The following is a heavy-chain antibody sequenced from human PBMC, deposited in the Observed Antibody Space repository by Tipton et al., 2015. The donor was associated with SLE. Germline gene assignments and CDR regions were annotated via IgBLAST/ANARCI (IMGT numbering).Heavy chain of an antibody. Sequence: TLSLTCAVSGGSISSSNWWSWVRQPPGKGLEWIGEIYHSGSTNYNPSLKSRVTISVDKSKNQFSLKLSSVTAADTAVYYCARRVAYSGYDWYFDLWGRGTLVTVSS. D-gene: IGHD5-12*01. CDR3: ARRVAYSGYDWYFDL. CDR2: IYHSGST. V-gene: IGHV4-4*02. J-gene: IGHJ2*01. CDR1: GGSISSSNW.